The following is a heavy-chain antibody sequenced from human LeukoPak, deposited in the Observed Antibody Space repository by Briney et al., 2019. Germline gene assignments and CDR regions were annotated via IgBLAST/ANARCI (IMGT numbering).Heavy chain of an antibody. Sequence: SETLSLTCTVSGGSISSYYWSWIRQPPGKGLEWIGYIYYSGSTNYNPPLKSRVTISVDTSKNQFSLKLSSVTAADTAVYYCARQWSSWTGTDGWFDPWGQGTLVTVSS. D-gene: IGHD6-13*01. V-gene: IGHV4-59*08. CDR2: IYYSGST. CDR3: ARQWSSWTGTDGWFDP. CDR1: GGSISSYY. J-gene: IGHJ5*02.